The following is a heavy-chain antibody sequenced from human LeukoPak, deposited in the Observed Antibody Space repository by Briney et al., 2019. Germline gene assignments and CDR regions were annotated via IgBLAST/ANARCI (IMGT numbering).Heavy chain of an antibody. J-gene: IGHJ5*02. CDR1: GYTFTDCY. CDR2: IIPIFGTA. V-gene: IGHV1-69*05. Sequence: ASVKVSCKASGYTFTDCYIHWVRQAPGQGLEWMGGIIPIFGTANYAQKFQGRVTITRDTSASTAYMELSSLRSEDMAVYYCAREEISWFDPWGQGTLVTVSS. CDR3: AREEISWFDP.